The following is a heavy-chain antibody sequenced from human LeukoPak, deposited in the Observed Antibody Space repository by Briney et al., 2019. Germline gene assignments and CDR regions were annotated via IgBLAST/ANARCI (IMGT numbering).Heavy chain of an antibody. CDR1: GFSFSSYW. Sequence: GGSLRLSCAASGFSFSSYWMSWVRQAPGKGLEWVANIKKDGSEKYYVDSVKGRFTISRDNAKSSLYLQMNSLRAEDTAVYYCVRVNTYYYDSSPSWGQGTLVTVSS. CDR2: IKKDGSEK. J-gene: IGHJ4*02. CDR3: VRVNTYYYDSSPS. D-gene: IGHD3-22*01. V-gene: IGHV3-7*01.